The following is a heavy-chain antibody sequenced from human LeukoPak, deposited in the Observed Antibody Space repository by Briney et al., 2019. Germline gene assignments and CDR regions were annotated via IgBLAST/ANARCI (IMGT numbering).Heavy chain of an antibody. CDR2: ISYDGSKK. Sequence: GRSLRLSCAASGLTFRSYAMHWVRQAPGKGLEWVAVISYDGSKKFYADSVKGRFSISRDNSKNTLYLQMNSLRAEDTAVYYCARDHDSSGYFDYWGQGTLVTVSS. CDR1: GLTFRSYA. D-gene: IGHD3-22*01. V-gene: IGHV3-30*04. J-gene: IGHJ4*02. CDR3: ARDHDSSGYFDY.